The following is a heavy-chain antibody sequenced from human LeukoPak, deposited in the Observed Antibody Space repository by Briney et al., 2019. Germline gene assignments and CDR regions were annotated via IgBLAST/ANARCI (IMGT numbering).Heavy chain of an antibody. D-gene: IGHD1-26*01. J-gene: IGHJ4*02. CDR2: ISWDGGTT. CDR1: GFTFDDYV. V-gene: IGHV3-43*01. Sequence: GGSLRLSCAASGFTFDDYVMHWVRQAPGKGLEWVSLISWDGGTTVYADSVKGRFTISRDNSINSLYLQMNSLRTEDTALYYCAKEPGGRSFSEPHYWGQGTLVTVSS. CDR3: AKEPGGRSFSEPHY.